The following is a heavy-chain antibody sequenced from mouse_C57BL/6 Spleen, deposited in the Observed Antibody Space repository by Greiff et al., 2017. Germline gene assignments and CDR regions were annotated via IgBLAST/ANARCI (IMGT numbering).Heavy chain of an antibody. CDR2: IYPGDGDT. Sequence: QVQLKESGPELVKPGASVKISCKASGYAFSSSWMNWVKQRPGKGLEWIGRIYPGDGDTNYNGKFKGKATLTADKSSSTAYMQLSSLTSEDSAVYFCARKDAMDYWGQGTSVTVSS. CDR1: GYAFSSSW. J-gene: IGHJ4*01. CDR3: ARKDAMDY. V-gene: IGHV1-82*01.